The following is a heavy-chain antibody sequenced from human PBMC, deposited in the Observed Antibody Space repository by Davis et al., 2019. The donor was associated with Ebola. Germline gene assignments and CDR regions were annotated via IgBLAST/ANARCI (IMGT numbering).Heavy chain of an antibody. V-gene: IGHV3-7*03. Sequence: PGGSLRLSCAASGFTFSSYAMSWVRQAPGKGLEWVANIKQDGSEKYYVDSVKGRFTISRDNAKNSLYLQMNSLRAEDTAVYYCARSASYCSGGSCFVYWGQGTLVTVSS. CDR1: GFTFSSYA. CDR2: IKQDGSEK. J-gene: IGHJ4*02. D-gene: IGHD2-15*01. CDR3: ARSASYCSGGSCFVY.